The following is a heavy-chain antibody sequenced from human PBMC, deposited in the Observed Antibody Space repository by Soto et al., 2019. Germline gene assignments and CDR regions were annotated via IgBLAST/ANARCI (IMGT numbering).Heavy chain of an antibody. J-gene: IGHJ4*02. CDR1: GGSISSSSYY. CDR3: ASDYDFWSGYYSLDY. Sequence: QLQLQESGPGLVKPSETLSLTCTVSGGSISSSSYYWGWIRQPPGKGLEWIGSIYYSGSTYYNPSLKSRVTISVDTSKTQFSLKLSSVTAADTAVYYCASDYDFWSGYYSLDYWGQGTLVTVSS. V-gene: IGHV4-39*01. D-gene: IGHD3-3*01. CDR2: IYYSGST.